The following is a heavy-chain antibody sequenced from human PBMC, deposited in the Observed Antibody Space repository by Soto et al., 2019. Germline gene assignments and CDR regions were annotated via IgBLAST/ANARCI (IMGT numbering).Heavy chain of an antibody. CDR3: ARCGGYSGDDHYYYFNMDV. CDR1: GGTFNNYP. V-gene: IGHV1-69*01. Sequence: QVQLVQSGAEVKKPGSSVKVSCKASGGTFNNYPITWVRQAPGEGLEWMGGSIPIFGTANYAQKFQGRVTSGVDASTSTAYMELSSLRSEDTAVYYCARCGGYSGDDHYYYFNMDVWGQGTTVTVSS. D-gene: IGHD5-12*01. CDR2: SIPIFGTA. J-gene: IGHJ6*02.